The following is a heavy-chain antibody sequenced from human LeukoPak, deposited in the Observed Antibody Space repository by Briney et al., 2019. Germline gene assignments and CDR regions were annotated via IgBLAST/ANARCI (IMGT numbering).Heavy chain of an antibody. Sequence: GGSLRLSCAPSGFTFGTYAMDWVRQAPGKGLEWVSTISGGGGSTYYADSVRGRFTISRDNSKNTLYLQMNNLRAEDTALYYCAKRGTGIAVLAYFDYWGQGTLVTVSS. V-gene: IGHV3-23*01. CDR3: AKRGTGIAVLAYFDY. CDR2: ISGGGGST. CDR1: GFTFGTYA. D-gene: IGHD2-15*01. J-gene: IGHJ4*02.